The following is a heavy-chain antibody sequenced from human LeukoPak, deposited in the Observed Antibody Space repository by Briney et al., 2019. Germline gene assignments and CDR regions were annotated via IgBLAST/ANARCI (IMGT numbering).Heavy chain of an antibody. V-gene: IGHV1-69*05. D-gene: IGHD2-15*01. Sequence: GSSVKVSCKASGGTFSSYAISWVRQAPGQGLEWMGGIIPIFGTANYAQKFQGRVTITTDESTSTAYMELSSLRSEDTAVYYCARGFCGGGSCYSDPSWGHGTLVTVSS. J-gene: IGHJ5*01. CDR1: GGTFSSYA. CDR2: IIPIFGTA. CDR3: ARGFCGGGSCYSDPS.